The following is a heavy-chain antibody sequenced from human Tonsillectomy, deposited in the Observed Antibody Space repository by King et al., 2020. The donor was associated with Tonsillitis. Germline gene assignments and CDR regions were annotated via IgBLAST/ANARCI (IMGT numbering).Heavy chain of an antibody. CDR2: INTNTGNP. V-gene: IGHV7-4-1*02. Sequence: VQLVQSGSELKKPGASLKVSCKTSGYTFTRHAVNWVRQAPGQGLEWMGWINTNTGNPTYAQGFTERFVFSLDTSVSTAYLQISSLAAEDTAVYYCARDHSCGYFGMDFWGQGTADTV. CDR3: ARDHSCGYFGMDF. D-gene: IGHD6-19*01. CDR1: GYTFTRHA. J-gene: IGHJ6*02.